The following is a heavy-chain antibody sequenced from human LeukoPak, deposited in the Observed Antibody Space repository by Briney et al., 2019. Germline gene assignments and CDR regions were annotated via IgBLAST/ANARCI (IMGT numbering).Heavy chain of an antibody. CDR3: AKAPVTSCRGAYCYPFDS. J-gene: IGHJ4*02. V-gene: IGHV3-23*01. CDR2: TSSSDAGT. Sequence: GRSLRLSCAASGFTLSTYAMSWVRQTPGKGLEWVAATSSSDAGTYHADSVRGRFTISRDNSKNTLYLQMNSLRAEDAAVYFCAKAPVTSCRGAYCYPFDSWGQGTLVTVSS. D-gene: IGHD2-21*01. CDR1: GFTLSTYA.